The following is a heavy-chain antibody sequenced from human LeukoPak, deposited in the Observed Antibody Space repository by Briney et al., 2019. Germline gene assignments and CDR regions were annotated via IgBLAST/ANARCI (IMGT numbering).Heavy chain of an antibody. V-gene: IGHV4-39*01. CDR3: ARRKWGRGYYFDC. J-gene: IGHJ4*02. CDR1: GGSISSSNYY. Sequence: SETLSLTCTVSGGSISSSNYYLGWIRQPPGKGLEWIGSVYYSGSTYYNPSLKSRVSISIDTSKKQFSLRLNSVTAADTAVYYCARRKWGRGYYFDCWGQGTLVTVSS. CDR2: VYYSGST. D-gene: IGHD1-26*01.